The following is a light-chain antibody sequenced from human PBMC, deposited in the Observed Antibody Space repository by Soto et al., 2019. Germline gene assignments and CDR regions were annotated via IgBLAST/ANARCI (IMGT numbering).Light chain of an antibody. CDR3: MQFAHFPRT. J-gene: IGKJ1*01. CDR1: QSLVYSDGNTY. CDR2: QIS. Sequence: DVVLTQTPLSSPVTLGQPASISCRSSQSLVYSDGNTYLSSLQQRPGQPPRLLIYQISNRFSGVPDRFSGSGAGTDFTLKISRVEAEDVGVYYCMQFAHFPRTFGQGTKVEI. V-gene: IGKV2-24*01.